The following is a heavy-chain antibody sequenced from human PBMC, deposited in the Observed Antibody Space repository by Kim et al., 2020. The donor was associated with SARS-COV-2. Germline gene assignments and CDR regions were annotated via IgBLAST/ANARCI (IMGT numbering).Heavy chain of an antibody. Sequence: GGSLRLSCAASGFTFSSYWMSWVRQAPGKGLEWVANIKQDGSEKYYVDSVKGRFTISRDNAKNSLYLQMNSLRAEDTAVYYCARGCLWLQDCYFDYWGQGTLVTVSS. D-gene: IGHD5-18*01. V-gene: IGHV3-7*03. CDR2: IKQDGSEK. CDR1: GFTFSSYW. CDR3: ARGCLWLQDCYFDY. J-gene: IGHJ4*02.